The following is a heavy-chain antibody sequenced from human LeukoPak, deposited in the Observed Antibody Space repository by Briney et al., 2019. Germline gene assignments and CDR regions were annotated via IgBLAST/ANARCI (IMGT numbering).Heavy chain of an antibody. D-gene: IGHD1-20*01. V-gene: IGHV3-30*04. Sequence: GGSLRLSCAAPGFPFTSYAIHWVRQAPGKGLEWVAIVSANGFDKYYGDSVRARFTISRDNSKNTVYLQMSSLRVEDTALYFCARDVGVTGIPLDYWGPGTLVTVSS. CDR2: VSANGFDK. J-gene: IGHJ4*02. CDR3: ARDVGVTGIPLDY. CDR1: GFPFTSYA.